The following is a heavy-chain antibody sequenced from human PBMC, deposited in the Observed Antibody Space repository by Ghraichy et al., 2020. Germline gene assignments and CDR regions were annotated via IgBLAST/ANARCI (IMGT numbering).Heavy chain of an antibody. CDR1: GGSISSSSYY. CDR3: ASRINTYYYDAQEDY. J-gene: IGHJ4*02. Sequence: SETLSLTCTVSGGSISSSSYYWGWIRQPPGKGLEWIGSIYYSGSTYYNPSLKSRVTISVDTSKNQFSLKLSSVTAADTAVYYCASRINTYYYDAQEDYWGQGTLVTVFS. D-gene: IGHD3-22*01. V-gene: IGHV4-39*01. CDR2: IYYSGST.